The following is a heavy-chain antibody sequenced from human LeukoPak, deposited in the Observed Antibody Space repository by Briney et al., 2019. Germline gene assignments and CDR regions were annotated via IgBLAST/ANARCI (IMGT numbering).Heavy chain of an antibody. D-gene: IGHD6-25*01. J-gene: IGHJ4*02. CDR1: GGTFSSYA. CDR2: IIPIFGTA. Sequence: SVKVSCKASGGTFSSYAISWVRQAPGQGLEWMGGIIPIFGTANYAQKFQGRVTITADESTSTAYTELSSLRSEDTAVYYCARSVGEQRLLDYWGQGTLVTVSS. CDR3: ARSVGEQRLLDY. V-gene: IGHV1-69*13.